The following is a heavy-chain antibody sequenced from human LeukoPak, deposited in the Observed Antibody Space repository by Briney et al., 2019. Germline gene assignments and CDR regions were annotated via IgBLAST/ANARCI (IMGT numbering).Heavy chain of an antibody. CDR2: FSGSGGNT. CDR3: AKDQLRYCSSTSCYVFDY. CDR1: GFTFSSYA. D-gene: IGHD2-2*01. Sequence: PGGSLRLSCAASGFTFSSYAMSWVRQAPGKGLEWVSGFSGSGGNTYYADSVKGRFTISRDNSKNTLYLQMNSLRAEDTAVYYCAKDQLRYCSSTSCYVFDYWGQGTLVTVSS. J-gene: IGHJ4*02. V-gene: IGHV3-23*01.